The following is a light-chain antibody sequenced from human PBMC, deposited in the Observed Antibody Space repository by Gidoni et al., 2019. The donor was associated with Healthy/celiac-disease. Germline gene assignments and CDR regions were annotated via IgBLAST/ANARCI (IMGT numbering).Light chain of an antibody. V-gene: IGKV1-39*01. CDR2: TAS. CDR1: QSISSY. Sequence: DIQLPQSPSSLSASVGERVTITCRASQSISSYLNWYQQKPGKAPKLLIYTASSLQRGVPSRFSGSGSGTDFTLTISSLQPEDFATYYCQQSYSTLTFGGGTKVEI. J-gene: IGKJ4*02. CDR3: QQSYSTLT.